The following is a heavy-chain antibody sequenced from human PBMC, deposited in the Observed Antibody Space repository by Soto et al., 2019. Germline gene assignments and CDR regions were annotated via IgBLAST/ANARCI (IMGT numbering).Heavy chain of an antibody. CDR1: KFTSTSYW. CDR3: AREVSHGYVLRGMDV. J-gene: IGHJ6*02. Sequence: EVQLVESGGGLVQPGGSVRLSCAASKFTSTSYWMHWVRQAPGKGLVWVSRINSDGSSISYADAVKGRFTISRDNAKNTLYLQMTSLRVEDTAVYYCAREVSHGYVLRGMDVWGQGTTVTVFS. D-gene: IGHD5-18*01. V-gene: IGHV3-74*01. CDR2: INSDGSSI.